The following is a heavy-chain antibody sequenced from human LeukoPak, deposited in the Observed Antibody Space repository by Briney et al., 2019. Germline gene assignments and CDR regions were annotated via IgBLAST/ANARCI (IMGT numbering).Heavy chain of an antibody. CDR2: MNPNSGNT. CDR3: ATLAGVTAAGFDY. Sequence: ASVTVSCKASGYTFTSYDINWVRQATGQGLEWMGWMNPNSGNTGYAQKFQGRVTMTRNTSISTAYMELSSLRSEDTAVYYCATLAGVTAAGFDYWGQGTLVTVSS. V-gene: IGHV1-8*01. CDR1: GYTFTSYD. J-gene: IGHJ4*02. D-gene: IGHD2-21*02.